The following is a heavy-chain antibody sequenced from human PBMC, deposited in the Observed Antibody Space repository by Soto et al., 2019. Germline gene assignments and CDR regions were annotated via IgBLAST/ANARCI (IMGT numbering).Heavy chain of an antibody. CDR1: GFTFSSYA. Sequence: QVQLVESGGGVVQPGRSLRLSCAASGFTFSSYAMHWVRQAPGKGLEWVAVISYDGSNKYYADSVKGRFTISRDNSKNTLYLQMNSLIAEDTAVYYCARKGTPYYYYGMDVWGQGTTVTVSS. V-gene: IGHV3-30-3*01. J-gene: IGHJ6*02. CDR2: ISYDGSNK. CDR3: ARKGTPYYYYGMDV. D-gene: IGHD1-7*01.